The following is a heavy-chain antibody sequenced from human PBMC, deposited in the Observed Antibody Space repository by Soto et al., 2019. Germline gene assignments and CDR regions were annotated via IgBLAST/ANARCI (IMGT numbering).Heavy chain of an antibody. J-gene: IGHJ3*02. CDR3: VRSPGYYDILTGLFPPEDSVGQGAFDI. CDR1: GFTFSSYA. D-gene: IGHD3-9*01. Sequence: EVQLVESGGGLVQPGGSLRLSCSASGFTFSSYAMHWVRQAPGKGLEYVSAISSNGGSTYYADSVKGRFTISRDNSKNTLYLQMSSLRAEDTAVYYCVRSPGYYDILTGLFPPEDSVGQGAFDIWGQGTMVTVSS. V-gene: IGHV3-64D*06. CDR2: ISSNGGST.